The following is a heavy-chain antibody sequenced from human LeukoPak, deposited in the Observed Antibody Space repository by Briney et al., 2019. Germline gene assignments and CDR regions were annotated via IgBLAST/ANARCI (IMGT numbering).Heavy chain of an antibody. CDR3: ARDLYYYGSGSFGKYYYYGMDV. CDR1: GFTFRNYG. D-gene: IGHD3-10*01. J-gene: IGHJ6*02. CDR2: IPSDGSNK. Sequence: GGSLRLSCAASGFTFRNYGMHWVRQAPGKGLEWVTFIPSDGSNKNYTDSVKGRFTISRDNSKNTLYLQMDSLRAEDTAVYYCARDLYYYGSGSFGKYYYYGMDVWGQGTTVTVSS. V-gene: IGHV3-30*02.